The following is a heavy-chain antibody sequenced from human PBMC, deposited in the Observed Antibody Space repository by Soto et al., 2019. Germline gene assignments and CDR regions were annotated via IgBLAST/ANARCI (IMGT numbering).Heavy chain of an antibody. V-gene: IGHV3-23*01. CDR2: ISGSGGST. D-gene: IGHD4-4*01. Sequence: GSLRLSCAASGFTFSSYAMSWVRQAPGKGLEWVSAISGSGGSTYYADSVKGRFTISRDNSKNTLYLQMNSLRAEDTAVYYCARSRTPDDYSNYWGQGTLVTVSS. CDR3: ARSRTPDDYSNY. J-gene: IGHJ4*02. CDR1: GFTFSSYA.